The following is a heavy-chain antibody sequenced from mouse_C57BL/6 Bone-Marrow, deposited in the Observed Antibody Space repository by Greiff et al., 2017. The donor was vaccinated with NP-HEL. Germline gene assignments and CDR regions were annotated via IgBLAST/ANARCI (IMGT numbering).Heavy chain of an antibody. D-gene: IGHD3-3*01. CDR1: GYTFTSYG. CDR2: IYPRSGNT. Sequence: QVQLQQSGAELARPGASVKLSCKASGYTFTSYGISWVKQRTGQGLEWIGEIYPRSGNTYYIEKFKGKATLTADKSSSTAYMELRSLTSEDSAVYFCARGKGCQDFDYWGQGTTLTVSS. J-gene: IGHJ2*01. V-gene: IGHV1-81*01. CDR3: ARGKGCQDFDY.